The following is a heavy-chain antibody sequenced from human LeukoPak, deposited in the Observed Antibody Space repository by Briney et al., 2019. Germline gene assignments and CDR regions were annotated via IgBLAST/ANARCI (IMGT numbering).Heavy chain of an antibody. CDR3: ARRGYSYGFDY. V-gene: IGHV4-30-2*01. J-gene: IGHJ4*02. CDR2: IYHSGST. CDR1: GGSISSGGYS. Sequence: SQTLSLTCAVSGGSISSGGYSWSWIRQPPGKGLEWIGYIYHSGSTYYNPSLKSRVTISVDRSKNQFSLKLSSVTAADMAVYYCARRGYSYGFDYWGQGTLVTVSS. D-gene: IGHD5-18*01.